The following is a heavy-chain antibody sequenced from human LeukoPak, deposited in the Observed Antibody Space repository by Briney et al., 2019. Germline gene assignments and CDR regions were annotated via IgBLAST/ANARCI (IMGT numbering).Heavy chain of an antibody. D-gene: IGHD3-10*01. J-gene: IGHJ4*02. V-gene: IGHV3-33*01. CDR1: GFTFSSYG. CDR2: IWYDGSNK. CDR3: ARHTIYGSGSYLDY. Sequence: GGSLRLSCAASGFTFSSYGMHWVRQAPGKGLEWVAVIWYDGSNKYYADSVKGRFTISRDSSKNTLYLQMNSLRAEDTAVYYCARHTIYGSGSYLDYWGQGTLVTVSS.